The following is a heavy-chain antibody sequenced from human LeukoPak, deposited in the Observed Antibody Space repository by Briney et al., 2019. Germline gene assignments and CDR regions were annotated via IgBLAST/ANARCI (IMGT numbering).Heavy chain of an antibody. V-gene: IGHV3-11*04. D-gene: IGHD1-26*01. J-gene: IGHJ4*02. CDR3: ASRNSGSYRPFDY. Sequence: GGSLRLSCAASGFTFSDYYMSWIRQAPGKGLEWVSYISSSGSTIYYADSVKGRFTISRDNAKNSLYLQMNSLRAEDTAVYYCASRNSGSYRPFDYWGQGTLVTVSS. CDR1: GFTFSDYY. CDR2: ISSSGSTI.